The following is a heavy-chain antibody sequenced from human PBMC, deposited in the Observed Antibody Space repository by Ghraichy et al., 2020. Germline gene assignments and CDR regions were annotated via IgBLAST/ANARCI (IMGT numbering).Heavy chain of an antibody. D-gene: IGHD4-23*01. J-gene: IGHJ4*02. V-gene: IGHV6-1*01. CDR3: ARGGMYGGNSGFDY. CDR1: GDSVSSNSAA. Sequence: SETLSLTCAISGDSVSSNSAAWNWIRQSPSRGLEWLGRTYYRSKWYNDYAVSVKSRITINPDTSKNQFSLQLNSVTPEDTAVYYCARGGMYGGNSGFDYWGQGTLATVSS. CDR2: TYYRSKWYN.